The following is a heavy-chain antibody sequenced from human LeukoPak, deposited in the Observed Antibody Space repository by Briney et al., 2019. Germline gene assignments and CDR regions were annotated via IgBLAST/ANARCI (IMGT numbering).Heavy chain of an antibody. J-gene: IGHJ4*02. CDR2: INLNGGGT. CDR1: GFTFSSFS. Sequence: GGSLRLSCSASGFTFSSFSMHCVRQAQGGGLEYVSGINLNGGGTYYADSVKGRFTISRDNAKNSLYLQMNSLRDKDTVVCYCARDRGKGTYKDYWGKGTLVTVSS. V-gene: IGHV3-64*04. D-gene: IGHD3-10*01. CDR3: ARDRGKGTYKDY.